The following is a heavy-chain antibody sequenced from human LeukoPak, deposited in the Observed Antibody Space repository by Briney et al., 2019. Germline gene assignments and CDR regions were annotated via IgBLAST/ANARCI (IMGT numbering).Heavy chain of an antibody. V-gene: IGHV1-8*03. J-gene: IGHJ5*02. CDR1: GYTFTGYY. CDR2: MNPNSGNT. CDR3: ARTLRFLEWLPHFDP. Sequence: ASVKVSCKASGYTFTGYYMHWVRQATGQGLEWMGWMNPNSGNTGYAQKFQGRVTITRNTSISTAYMELSSLRSEDTAVYYCARTLRFLEWLPHFDPWGQGTLVTVSS. D-gene: IGHD3-3*01.